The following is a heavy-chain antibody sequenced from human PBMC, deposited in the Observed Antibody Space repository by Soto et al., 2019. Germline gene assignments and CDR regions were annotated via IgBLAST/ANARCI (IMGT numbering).Heavy chain of an antibody. D-gene: IGHD2-2*01. CDR1: GGTFSSYA. CDR2: IIPISGTA. Sequence: QVQLVQSVAEVKKPGSSVKVSCKASGGTFSSYAISRVRQAPGQGLEWMGGIIPISGTANYAQKFQGRVTITADESTSTAYMELSSLRSEDTAVYYCARSQGSSTSLEIYYYYYYGMDVWGQGTTVTVSS. V-gene: IGHV1-69*01. CDR3: ARSQGSSTSLEIYYYYYYGMDV. J-gene: IGHJ6*02.